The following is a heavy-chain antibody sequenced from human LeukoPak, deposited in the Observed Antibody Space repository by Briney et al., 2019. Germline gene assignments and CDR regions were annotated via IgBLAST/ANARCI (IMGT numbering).Heavy chain of an antibody. CDR2: IYYSGST. CDR1: GGSISSSSYY. V-gene: IGHV4-39*01. J-gene: IGHJ4*02. Sequence: SETLSLTCTVSGGSISSSSYYCGWIRQPPGKGLEWIGSIYYSGSTYYNPSLKSRVTISVDTSKNQFSLKLSSVTAADTAVYYCARFRQLVDYWGQGTLVTVSS. CDR3: ARFRQLVDY. D-gene: IGHD6-13*01.